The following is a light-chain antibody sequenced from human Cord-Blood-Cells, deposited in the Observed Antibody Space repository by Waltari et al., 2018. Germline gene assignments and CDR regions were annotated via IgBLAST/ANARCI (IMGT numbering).Light chain of an antibody. J-gene: IGKJ2*01. Sequence: EIVMTQSPATLSVSPGERATLSCRASHSVSSNLAWYQQKPGQAPRLLICGASTRATGIPARFSGSGSGTEFTLTISSLQSEDFAVYYCQQYNNWSYTFGQGTKLEIK. V-gene: IGKV3-15*01. CDR1: HSVSSN. CDR2: GAS. CDR3: QQYNNWSYT.